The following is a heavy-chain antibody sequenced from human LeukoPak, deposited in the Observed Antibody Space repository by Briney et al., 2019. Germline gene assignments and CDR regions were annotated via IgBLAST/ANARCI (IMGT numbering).Heavy chain of an antibody. D-gene: IGHD6-13*01. J-gene: IGHJ4*02. CDR1: GYTFTGYY. CDR3: ARAERRSWVRPAAADNPVGY. CDR2: INPNSGDT. V-gene: IGHV1-2*02. Sequence: GASVKVSCKASGYTFTGYYMHWVRQAPGQGLEWMGWINPNSGDTNYAQKFQGRVTMTRDTSISTAHMELSRLRSDDTAVYYCARAERRSWVRPAAADNPVGYWGQGTLVTVSS.